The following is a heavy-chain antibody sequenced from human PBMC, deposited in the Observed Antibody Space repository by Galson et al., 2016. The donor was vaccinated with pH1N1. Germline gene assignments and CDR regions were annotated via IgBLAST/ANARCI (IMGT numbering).Heavy chain of an antibody. CDR1: GFTFSTYW. CDR2: INQDGSVI. CDR3: TRETGGSGNY. D-gene: IGHD3-10*01. Sequence: SLRLSCAASGFTFSTYWMSWVRQAPGKGLEWVANINQDGSVIHYVDSVKGRFTISRDNAKKSLYLQMTSLIVEDTAFYYCTRETGGSGNYWGQGTLVTVSS. V-gene: IGHV3-7*01. J-gene: IGHJ4*02.